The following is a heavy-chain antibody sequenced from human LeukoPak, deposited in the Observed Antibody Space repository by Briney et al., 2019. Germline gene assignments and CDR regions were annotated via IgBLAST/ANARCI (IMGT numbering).Heavy chain of an antibody. Sequence: ASVKVSCKASGYTFTDYSVNWVRQAPGQGLEWMGFISTNTGNPTYAQGFTGRFVFSLDTSVNTAYLQISSLKPEDTALYFCARGGPFGYWGQGSLVTVSS. CDR1: GYTFTDYS. CDR2: ISTNTGNP. V-gene: IGHV7-4-1*02. J-gene: IGHJ4*02. CDR3: ARGGPFGY.